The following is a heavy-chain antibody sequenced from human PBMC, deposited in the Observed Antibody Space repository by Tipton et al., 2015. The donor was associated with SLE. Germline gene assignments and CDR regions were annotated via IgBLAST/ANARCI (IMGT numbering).Heavy chain of an antibody. CDR1: GGSISSSSYY. CDR3: ARGWRQWLVLDDAFDI. V-gene: IGHV4-39*07. CDR2: IYYSGST. Sequence: GSLRLSCTVSGGSISSSSYYWGWIRQPPGKGLEWIGSIYYSGSTYYNPSLKSRVTISVDTSKNQFSLKLSSVTAADTAVYYCARGWRQWLVLDDAFDIWGQGTMVTVSS. J-gene: IGHJ3*02. D-gene: IGHD6-19*01.